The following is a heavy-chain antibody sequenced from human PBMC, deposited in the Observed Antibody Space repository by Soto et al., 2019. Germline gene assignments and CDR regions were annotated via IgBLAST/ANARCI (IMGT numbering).Heavy chain of an antibody. V-gene: IGHV1-3*01. J-gene: IGHJ5*02. D-gene: IGHD5-18*01. CDR1: GYTFTSYA. Sequence: ASVKVSCKASGYTFTSYAMLWVRQAPGQRLEWMGWINAGNGNTKYSQKFQGRVTITRDTSASTAYMELSSLRSEDTAVDYCARDPGYSVANTWGQGTLVTVSS. CDR2: INAGNGNT. CDR3: ARDPGYSVANT.